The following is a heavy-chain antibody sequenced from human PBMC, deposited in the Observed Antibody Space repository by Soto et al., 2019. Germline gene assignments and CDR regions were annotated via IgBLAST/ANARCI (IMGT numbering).Heavy chain of an antibody. J-gene: IGHJ6*04. Sequence: SETLSLTCTVSGGSISSYYWSWIRQPPGKGLEWIGYIYYSGSTNYNPSLKSRVTISVDTSKNQFSLKLSSVTAADTAVYYCARDQRYDFWSPALDVWGKGTTVTVSS. D-gene: IGHD3-3*01. CDR2: IYYSGST. V-gene: IGHV4-59*01. CDR1: GGSISSYY. CDR3: ARDQRYDFWSPALDV.